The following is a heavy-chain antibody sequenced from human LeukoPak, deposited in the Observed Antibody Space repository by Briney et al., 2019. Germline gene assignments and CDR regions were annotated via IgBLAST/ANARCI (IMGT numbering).Heavy chain of an antibody. D-gene: IGHD3-22*01. V-gene: IGHV4-59*08. J-gene: IGHJ4*02. CDR3: ARSYFDSSAYYCPFGD. CDR2: IYYSGST. Sequence: SETLSLTCSVSGGSIRSYYWSWIRQPPGKGLEWIGYIYYSGSTNYNPSLKSRVTISGDTSKNQFSLKLSSVTAADTAVYYCARSYFDSSAYYCPFGDWGQGTLVTVSS. CDR1: GGSIRSYY.